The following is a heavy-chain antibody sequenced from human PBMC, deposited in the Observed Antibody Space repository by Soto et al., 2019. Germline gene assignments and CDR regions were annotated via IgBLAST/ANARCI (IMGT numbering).Heavy chain of an antibody. V-gene: IGHV1-69*01. J-gene: IGHJ4*02. D-gene: IGHD1-26*01. CDR2: IIPIFCTA. CDR1: GGTFSSYS. Sequence: QVQLVQSGAEVKKPGSSVKVSCKASGGTFSSYSINWVRQAPGQGREWMGEIIPIFCTANYAQKFQGRVTITADESTSTAYMELSSLRSEDTAVYYCARDGGRHSGGIDYWGQGTPVTVSS. CDR3: ARDGGRHSGGIDY.